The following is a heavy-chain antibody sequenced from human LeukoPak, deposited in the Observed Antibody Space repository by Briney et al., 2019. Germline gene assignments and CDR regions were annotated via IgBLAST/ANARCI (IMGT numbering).Heavy chain of an antibody. J-gene: IGHJ4*02. V-gene: IGHV3-23*01. CDR1: GFIFSNYA. D-gene: IGHD6-25*01. CDR2: IDSTGAYT. CDR3: AKGSAAGRPYYFDY. Sequence: PGGSLRLSCAASGFIFSNYAMRWVRQAPGKGLEWVSGIDSTGAYTWYADSVKGRFTISKDSSKTILYLLMNCLRAEDAAVYFCAKGSAAGRPYYFDYWGQGTLVTVSS.